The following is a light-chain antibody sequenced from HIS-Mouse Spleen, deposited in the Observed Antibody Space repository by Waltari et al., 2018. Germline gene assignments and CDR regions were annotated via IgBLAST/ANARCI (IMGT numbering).Light chain of an antibody. CDR3: CSYAGSSTYWV. V-gene: IGLV2-23*01. CDR2: EGS. J-gene: IGLJ3*02. CDR1: SSDVGSYNL. Sequence: QSSLTQPASVSGSPGQSITISCTETSSDVGSYNLLSLYQQHTGKAPKLMIYEGSKRPSVVSNRFSGSKSGNTASLTIAGLQAEDEADYYCCSYAGSSTYWVFGGGTKLTVL.